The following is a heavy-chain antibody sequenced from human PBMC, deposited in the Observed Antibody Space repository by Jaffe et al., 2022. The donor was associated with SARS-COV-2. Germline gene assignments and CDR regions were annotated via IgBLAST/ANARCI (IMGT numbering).Heavy chain of an antibody. J-gene: IGHJ6*02. V-gene: IGHV3-21*01. CDR3: ARFGPSYGMDV. D-gene: IGHD3-10*01. CDR1: GFTFSSHT. Sequence: EVQLVESGGGLVKPGGSLRLSCTASGFTFSSHTMNWVRQAPGKGLEWVSSISSGSSYIHYADSVKGRFTISRDNAKNSLYLQMNSLRAEDTAVYFCARFGPSYGMDVWGQGTTVTVSS. CDR2: ISSGSSYI.